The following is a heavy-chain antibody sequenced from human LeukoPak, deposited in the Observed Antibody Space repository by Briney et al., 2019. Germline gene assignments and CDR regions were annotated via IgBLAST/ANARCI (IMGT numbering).Heavy chain of an antibody. J-gene: IGHJ3*02. Sequence: ASVKVSCKASGYTFTGYYMHWVRQAPGQGLEWMGWIKPNSGGTNYAQKFQGRVTMTRDTSISTAYMDLSRLTSDDTAVYYCASFYYDSSGYYQDAFDSWGQGTMVTVSS. CDR1: GYTFTGYY. CDR2: IKPNSGGT. V-gene: IGHV1-2*02. CDR3: ASFYYDSSGYYQDAFDS. D-gene: IGHD3-22*01.